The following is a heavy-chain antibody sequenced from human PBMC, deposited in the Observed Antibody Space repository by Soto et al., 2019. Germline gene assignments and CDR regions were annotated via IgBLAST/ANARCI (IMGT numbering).Heavy chain of an antibody. CDR2: IIPIFGTA. CDR1: GGTFSSYA. J-gene: IGHJ6*02. V-gene: IGHV1-69*01. CDR3: ARDRENLYDSSGPIHYYYGMDV. Sequence: QVQLVQSGAEVKKPGSVVKIACKASGGTFSSYAISWVRQAPGQGLEWMGGIIPIFGTANYAQKFQGRVTITADESTRTAYMELSSLRSEDTAVYYCARDRENLYDSSGPIHYYYGMDVWGQGTTVTVSS. D-gene: IGHD3-22*01.